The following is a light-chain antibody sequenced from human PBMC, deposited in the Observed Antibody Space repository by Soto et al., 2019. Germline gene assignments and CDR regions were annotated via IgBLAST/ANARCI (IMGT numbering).Light chain of an antibody. V-gene: IGKV3-15*01. Sequence: EIVMTQSPATLSVSPGEGATLSCRASQSVSSKLAWYQQKPGQAPRLLISGASTGATGIPARFSGSGSGTEFTLTISSLQSEDFAVSYCPQYDQGPRTVGQGTKVNI. CDR2: GAS. CDR3: PQYDQGPRT. J-gene: IGKJ1*01. CDR1: QSVSSK.